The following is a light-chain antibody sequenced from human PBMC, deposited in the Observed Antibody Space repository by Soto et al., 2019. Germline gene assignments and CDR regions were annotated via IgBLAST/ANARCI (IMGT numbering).Light chain of an antibody. CDR1: SGSIASSY. CDR3: QSYESDTVI. J-gene: IGLJ2*01. Sequence: NFMLTQPHSMSESPGKTVTISCTSSSGSIASSYVQWYQQRTGSSPSIVIYEYDQRSSGVPDRFSGSIDRSSNSASLTISGLKSDAEADYYCQSYESDTVIFGGGTKLTVL. V-gene: IGLV6-57*01. CDR2: EYD.